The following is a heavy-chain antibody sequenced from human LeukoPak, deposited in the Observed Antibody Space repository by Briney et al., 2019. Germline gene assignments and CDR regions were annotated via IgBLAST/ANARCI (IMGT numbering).Heavy chain of an antibody. CDR3: ARSRLYCSGGSCYLSNWFDP. CDR2: INHSGST. Sequence: PWETLSLTCAVYGGSFSGYYWSWIRQPPGKGLEWIGEINHSGSTNYNPSLKSRVTISVDTSKNQFSLKLSSVTAADTAVYYCARSRLYCSGGSCYLSNWFDPWGQGTLVTVSS. V-gene: IGHV4-34*01. J-gene: IGHJ5*02. CDR1: GGSFSGYY. D-gene: IGHD2-15*01.